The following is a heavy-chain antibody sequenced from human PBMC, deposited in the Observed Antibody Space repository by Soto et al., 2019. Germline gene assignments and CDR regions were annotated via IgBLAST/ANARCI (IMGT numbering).Heavy chain of an antibody. CDR2: IYYSGST. D-gene: IGHD3-3*01. J-gene: IGHJ4*02. CDR3: ARSSSYDFWSGYYLFDY. V-gene: IGHV4-31*03. CDR1: GGSISSGGYY. Sequence: SETLSLTCTVSGGSISSGGYYWSWIRQHPEKGLEWIGYIYYSGSTYYNPSLKSRVTISVDTSKNQFSLKLSSVTAADTAVYYCARSSSYDFWSGYYLFDYWGQGTLVTVSS.